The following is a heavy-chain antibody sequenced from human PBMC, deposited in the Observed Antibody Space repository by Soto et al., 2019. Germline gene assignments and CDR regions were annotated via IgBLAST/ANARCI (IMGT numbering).Heavy chain of an antibody. J-gene: IGHJ5*02. D-gene: IGHD3-3*02. CDR3: ASPKIAFYNWFDP. Sequence: PSETLSLTCTVSGGSISSSSYYWGRIRQPPGKGLEWIGSIYYSGSTYYNPSLKSRVTISVDTSKNQFSLKLTSVTAADTAVYYCASPKIAFYNWFDPWGQGTLVTVSS. CDR1: GGSISSSSYY. CDR2: IYYSGST. V-gene: IGHV4-39*01.